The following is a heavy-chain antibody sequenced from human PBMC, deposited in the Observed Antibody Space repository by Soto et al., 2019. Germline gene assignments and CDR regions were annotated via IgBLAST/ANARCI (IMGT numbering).Heavy chain of an antibody. CDR1: GFALTSPGMC. J-gene: IGHJ6*02. CDR3: ARSIRGPRRFNGMDV. V-gene: IGHV2-70*13. CDR2: IERDDDDK. D-gene: IGHD1-20*01. Sequence: SVPTLVNPTETLTLTCTFSGFALTSPGMCVSWIRQPPGKALEWLALIERDDDDKYYSTSLKTRLTISKDTRKNQVVLTMANMDPADTGTYYCARSIRGPRRFNGMDVWGQGTTVTVSS.